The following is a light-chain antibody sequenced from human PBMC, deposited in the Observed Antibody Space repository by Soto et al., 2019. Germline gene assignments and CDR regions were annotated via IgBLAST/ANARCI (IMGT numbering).Light chain of an antibody. Sequence: QLVLTQSPSASASLGASVKLTCTLSSGQSNYAIAWHQQQPEKGPRYLMKLYRDSSHSKGVAIPNRFSGSSSGAELYLTIPSLQYEDEADYYCQTWGTGIVIFGGGTKLTVL. CDR3: QTWGTGIVI. CDR2: LYRDSSH. J-gene: IGLJ2*01. V-gene: IGLV4-69*01. CDR1: SGQSNYA.